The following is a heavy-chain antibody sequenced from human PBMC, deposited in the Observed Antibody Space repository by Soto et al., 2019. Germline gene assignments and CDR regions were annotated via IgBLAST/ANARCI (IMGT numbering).Heavy chain of an antibody. J-gene: IGHJ4*02. V-gene: IGHV3-48*03. CDR3: ARNPSGQWVLPLYSDL. CDR1: GFSISDYE. D-gene: IGHD1-26*01. Sequence: DVQLVESGGDLAQPGGSLRLSCAASGFSISDYEMYWVRQAPGKGMEWVSYISGSGSTVYYADSVKGRFTISRDNAKNSVFLQINTLRVEDAAIYYCARNPSGQWVLPLYSDLWGQGTLVTVSS. CDR2: ISGSGSTV.